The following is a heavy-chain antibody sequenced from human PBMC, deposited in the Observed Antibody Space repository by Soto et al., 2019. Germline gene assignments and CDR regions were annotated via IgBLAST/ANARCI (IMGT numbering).Heavy chain of an antibody. Sequence: NPSETLSLTCAVSGGSMSSFSWSWIRQPPGKGLEFIGSISHSGRSEYNPSLKNRIILSVDVSKNQFSLNLKSMKVADTAVYYCARVAMENYYDMWSGYTSYDLDVWGQGTTVTVSS. J-gene: IGHJ6*02. CDR1: GGSMSSFS. CDR2: ISHSGRS. D-gene: IGHD3-3*01. V-gene: IGHV4-59*13. CDR3: ARVAMENYYDMWSGYTSYDLDV.